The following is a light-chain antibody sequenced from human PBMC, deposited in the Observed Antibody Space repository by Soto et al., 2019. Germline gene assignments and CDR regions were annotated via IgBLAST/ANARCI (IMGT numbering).Light chain of an antibody. CDR1: QGISSY. V-gene: IGKV1-8*01. CDR3: QRYYSYPYT. CDR2: AAS. J-gene: IGKJ2*01. Sequence: AIRMTQSPSSFSASTGDRVTITCRASQGISSYLAWYQQKPGKAPKLLIYAASTLQSGVPSRFSGSGSGTDFTLTISFLQSEDFATYYCQRYYSYPYTFGQGTKVDIK.